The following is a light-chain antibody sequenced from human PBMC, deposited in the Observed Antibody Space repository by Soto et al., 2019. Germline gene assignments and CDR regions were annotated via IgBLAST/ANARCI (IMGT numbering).Light chain of an antibody. V-gene: IGLV1-44*01. Sequence: QSVLTQPPSVSGTPGQRVIISCSGSRSNIGSNSVNWYQQLPGTAPKLLIYINDQRPSGVPDRFSGSTSGTSVSLAISGLPSEDEADYYCASWDDRLKGYVFGTGTKVTV. CDR2: IND. CDR3: ASWDDRLKGYV. CDR1: RSNIGSNS. J-gene: IGLJ1*01.